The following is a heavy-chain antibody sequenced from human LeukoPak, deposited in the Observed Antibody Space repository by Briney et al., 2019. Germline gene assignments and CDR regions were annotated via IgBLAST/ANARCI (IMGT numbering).Heavy chain of an antibody. CDR1: GGSISIYY. D-gene: IGHD2-15*01. V-gene: IGHV4-59*01. J-gene: IGHJ4*02. Sequence: SETLSLTCTVSGGSISIYYWSWIRQPPGKGLEWIGYIYYSGSTNYNPSLKSRVTISVDTSKNQFSLKLSSVTAADTAVYYCARAKRYYYENWGQGTLVTVSS. CDR2: IYYSGST. CDR3: ARAKRYYYEN.